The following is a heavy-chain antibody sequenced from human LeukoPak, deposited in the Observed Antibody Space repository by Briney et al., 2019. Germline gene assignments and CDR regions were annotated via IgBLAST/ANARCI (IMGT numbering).Heavy chain of an antibody. CDR2: VSGSGTNT. CDR3: AKAHTTSLLTAYYCFDD. D-gene: IGHD3-9*01. V-gene: IGHV3-23*01. J-gene: IGHJ4*02. Sequence: PGGSLRLSCTASGFTFSTYAVSWVRQTPGKGLEWVSTVSGSGTNTYYAESVKGRFTISRDNSKNTLYLQMNSLSADDTAIYYCAKAHTTSLLTAYYCFDDWGQGTLVTVSS. CDR1: GFTFSTYA.